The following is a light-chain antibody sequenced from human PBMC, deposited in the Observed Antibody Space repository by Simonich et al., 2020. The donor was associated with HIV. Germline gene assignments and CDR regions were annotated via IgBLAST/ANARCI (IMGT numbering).Light chain of an antibody. Sequence: QSALTQPASVSGSPGQSLTISCTGTNSDVGGYNYVSWYQQHPSQAPKLIIYDVRKRPTGVSNRFSGSKSGNTASLTISGLQAEDEADYYCSSYTSSSTQVFGGGTKLTVL. CDR2: DVR. CDR1: NSDVGGYNY. J-gene: IGLJ3*02. CDR3: SSYTSSSTQV. V-gene: IGLV2-14*01.